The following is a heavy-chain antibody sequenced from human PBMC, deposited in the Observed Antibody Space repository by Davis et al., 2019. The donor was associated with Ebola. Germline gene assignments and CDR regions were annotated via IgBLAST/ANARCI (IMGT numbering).Heavy chain of an antibody. Sequence: PGGSLRLSCEASGFTFSSYWMHWVRQAPGKGLVWVSRISGDGSSTSYADSVKGRFTISRDNAKNTLYLQMNSLRAEDTAVYYCARGGTTVTTPLDYWGQGTLVTVSS. CDR2: ISGDGSST. CDR3: ARGGTTVTTPLDY. D-gene: IGHD4-17*01. V-gene: IGHV3-74*01. CDR1: GFTFSSYW. J-gene: IGHJ4*02.